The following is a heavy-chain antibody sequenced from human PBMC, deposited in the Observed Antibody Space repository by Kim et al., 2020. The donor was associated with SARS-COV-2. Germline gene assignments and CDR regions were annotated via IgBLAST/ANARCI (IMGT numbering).Heavy chain of an antibody. Sequence: GGSLRLSCAASGFTFSSYAMHWVRQAPGKGLEWVALISYDGSKKYYADSVKGRFTISRDNSKNTVYLPMNTLRPEDTAVYYCARDRNGGGVVVAAALDFWGQGTLVTVSS. CDR3: ARDRNGGGVVVAAALDF. V-gene: IGHV3-30*04. CDR1: GFTFSSYA. D-gene: IGHD2-15*01. J-gene: IGHJ4*02. CDR2: ISYDGSKK.